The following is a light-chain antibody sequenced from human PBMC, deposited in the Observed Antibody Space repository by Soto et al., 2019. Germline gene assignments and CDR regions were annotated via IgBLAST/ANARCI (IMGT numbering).Light chain of an antibody. CDR3: QQYGSSPPYT. V-gene: IGKV3-20*01. CDR2: GAS. CDR1: QSVSSSY. J-gene: IGKJ2*01. Sequence: EIVLTQSPGTLSFSPGERATLSCRASQSVSSSYLAGYQQKPGQAPRLLIYGASSMATGITDRFSGSGSGKDFTLTISRLEPEDFTVYYCQQYGSSPPYTFGQGTKLEI.